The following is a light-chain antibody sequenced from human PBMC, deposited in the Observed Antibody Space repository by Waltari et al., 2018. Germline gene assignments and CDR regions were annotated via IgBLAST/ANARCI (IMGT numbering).Light chain of an antibody. CDR1: RSNTGINS. CDR3: AAWDDTLSAVL. Sequence: QSVLTQPPSASGTPGQRVTISCSRSRSNTGINSVYLYQHLPGTTPKLLIYRNNQRPSGVPDRFSGSKSGTSASLAISGLRSEDEADYYCAAWDDTLSAVLFGGGTNLTVL. V-gene: IGLV1-47*01. CDR2: RNN. J-gene: IGLJ3*02.